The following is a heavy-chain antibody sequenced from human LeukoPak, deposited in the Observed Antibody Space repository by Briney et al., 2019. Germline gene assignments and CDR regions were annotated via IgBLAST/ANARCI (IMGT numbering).Heavy chain of an antibody. J-gene: IGHJ4*02. V-gene: IGHV3-9*03. D-gene: IGHD3-16*01. CDR3: AKGASYDYVWGSYALDY. CDR1: GFTFDDYA. CDR2: ISWNSGSI. Sequence: GGSLRLSCAASGFTFDDYAMHWVRQAPGKGLEWVPGISWNSGSIGYADSVKGRFTISRDNAKNSLYLQMNSLRAEDMALYYCAKGASYDYVWGSYALDYWGQGTLVTVSS.